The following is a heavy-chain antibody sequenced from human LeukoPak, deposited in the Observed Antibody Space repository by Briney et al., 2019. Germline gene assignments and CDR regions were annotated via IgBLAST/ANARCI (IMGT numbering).Heavy chain of an antibody. CDR2: INPNSGGT. Sequence: ASVKVSCKASGYTFTSYAMHWVRQAPGQGLEWMGWINPNSGGTNYAQKFQGRVTMTRDTSISTAYMELSRLRSDDTAVYYCAGKNVEYYFDYWGQGTLVTVSS. V-gene: IGHV1-2*02. CDR1: GYTFTSYA. CDR3: AGKNVEYYFDY. D-gene: IGHD5-24*01. J-gene: IGHJ4*02.